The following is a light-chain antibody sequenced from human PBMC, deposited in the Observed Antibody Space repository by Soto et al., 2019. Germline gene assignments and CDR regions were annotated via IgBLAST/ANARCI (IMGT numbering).Light chain of an antibody. CDR3: QQYKSYPWT. J-gene: IGKJ1*01. Sequence: DIQVTQSPSTLSASVGDRVTITCRASQTIDTWLAWYQQKPGKAPKLLIYKASSLESGDPSRFSGSGSGTEFTLTISGLQPDDFATYHCQQYKSYPWTFGQGTMVEIK. CDR1: QTIDTW. V-gene: IGKV1-5*03. CDR2: KAS.